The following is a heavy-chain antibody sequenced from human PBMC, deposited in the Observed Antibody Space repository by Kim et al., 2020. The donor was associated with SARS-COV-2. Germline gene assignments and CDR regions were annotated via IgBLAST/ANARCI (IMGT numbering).Heavy chain of an antibody. D-gene: IGHD4-17*01. CDR3: AREGDYGDSPGGYGMDV. J-gene: IGHJ6*02. V-gene: IGHV1-46*01. Sequence: FQGRVTMTRDTSTSTVYMELSSLRSEDTAVYYCAREGDYGDSPGGYGMDVWGQGTTVTVSS.